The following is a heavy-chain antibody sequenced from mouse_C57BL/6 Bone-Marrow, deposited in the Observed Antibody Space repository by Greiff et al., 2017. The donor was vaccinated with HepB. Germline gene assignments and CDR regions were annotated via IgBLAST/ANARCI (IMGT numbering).Heavy chain of an antibody. Sequence: EVQRVESGGGLVKPGGSLKLSCAASGFTFSSYAMSWVRQTPEKRLEWVATISDGGSYTYYPDNVKGRFTISRDNAKNNLYLQMSHLKSEDTAMYYCARDDGYPYYYAMDYWGQGTSVTVSS. V-gene: IGHV5-4*01. J-gene: IGHJ4*01. CDR3: ARDDGYPYYYAMDY. D-gene: IGHD2-3*01. CDR1: GFTFSSYA. CDR2: ISDGGSYT.